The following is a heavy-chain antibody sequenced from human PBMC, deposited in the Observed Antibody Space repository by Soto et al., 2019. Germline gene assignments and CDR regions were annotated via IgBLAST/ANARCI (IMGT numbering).Heavy chain of an antibody. Sequence: QAQWVQSGAEVKKPGTSVKVSCKASGYSFSDYGVVWVRQAPGQGLEWMGRIRPSTGNSDYAEKLQGRVTMTTDTSSTTVYMDLSSLRAEHTAVYFSARDGTAVFEIWGQGTLVTVS. CDR3: ARDGTAVFEI. V-gene: IGHV1-18*01. CDR1: GYSFSDYG. J-gene: IGHJ3*02. CDR2: IRPSTGNS. D-gene: IGHD2-2*01.